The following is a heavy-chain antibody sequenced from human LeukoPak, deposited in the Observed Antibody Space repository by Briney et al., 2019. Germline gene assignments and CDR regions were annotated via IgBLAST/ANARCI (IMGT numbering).Heavy chain of an antibody. J-gene: IGHJ4*02. CDR1: GGSFSGYY. D-gene: IGHD3-3*01. CDR2: INHSGST. Sequence: SETLSLTCAVYGGSFSGYYWSWIRQPPGKGLEWIGEINHSGSTNYNPSLKSRVTISVDTSKNQFSLKLSSVTAADTAVYYCATRPLQLRFPDYWGQGTLVTVSS. CDR3: ATRPLQLRFPDY. V-gene: IGHV4-34*01.